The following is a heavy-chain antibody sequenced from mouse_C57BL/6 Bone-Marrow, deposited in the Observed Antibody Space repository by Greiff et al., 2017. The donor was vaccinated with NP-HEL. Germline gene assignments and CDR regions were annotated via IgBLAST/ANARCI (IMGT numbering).Heavy chain of an antibody. CDR3: ARSGTAQASGFAY. V-gene: IGHV1-61*01. J-gene: IGHJ3*01. Sequence: QVQLQQPGAELVRPGSSVKLSCKASGYTFTSYWMDWVKQRPGQGLEWIGNIYPSDSATHYNQKFKDKATLTVDKSSSTAYMQLSSLTSEDSAVYYCARSGTAQASGFAYWGQGTLVTVSA. D-gene: IGHD3-2*02. CDR2: IYPSDSAT. CDR1: GYTFTSYW.